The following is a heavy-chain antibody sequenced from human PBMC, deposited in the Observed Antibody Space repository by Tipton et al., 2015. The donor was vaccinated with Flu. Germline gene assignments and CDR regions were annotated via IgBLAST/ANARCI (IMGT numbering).Heavy chain of an antibody. Sequence: SLRLSCAASGFTFSSYEMNWVRQAPGKGLEWVSYISSSGSTIYYADSVKGRFTISRDNAKNSLYLQVNSLRAEDTAVYYCARGSRTRLKWFSNNWFDPWGQGTLVTVSS. CDR3: ARGSRTRLKWFSNNWFDP. J-gene: IGHJ5*02. CDR2: ISSSGSTI. CDR1: GFTFSSYE. D-gene: IGHD2-15*01. V-gene: IGHV3-48*03.